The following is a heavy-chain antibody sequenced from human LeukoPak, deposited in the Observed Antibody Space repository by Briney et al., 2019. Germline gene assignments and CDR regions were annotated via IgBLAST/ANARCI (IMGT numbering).Heavy chain of an antibody. D-gene: IGHD6-13*01. J-gene: IGHJ6*03. CDR2: INHSGST. CDR3: ARLGYSSSWYLGYYYYYMDV. V-gene: IGHV4-34*01. CDR1: GGSISSYY. Sequence: SETLSLTCTVSGGSISSYYWSWIRQPPGKGLEWIGEINHSGSTNYNPSLKSRVTISVDTSKNQFSLKLSSVTAADTAVYYCARLGYSSSWYLGYYYYYMDVWGKGTTVTISS.